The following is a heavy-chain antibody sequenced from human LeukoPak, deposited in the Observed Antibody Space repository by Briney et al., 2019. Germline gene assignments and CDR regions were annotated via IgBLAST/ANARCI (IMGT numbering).Heavy chain of an antibody. CDR1: GDSISSYY. V-gene: IGHV4-59*01. CDR2: IYYSGST. CDR3: ARAHLGGVPYYYYMDV. Sequence: PSETLSLTCTVSGDSISSYYWSWILQPPGKGLEWIGYIYYSGSTSYNPSLKSRVTISVDTSKNQLSLKLSSVTAADTAVYYCARAHLGGVPYYYYMDVWGKGTTVTVSS. D-gene: IGHD3-16*01. J-gene: IGHJ6*03.